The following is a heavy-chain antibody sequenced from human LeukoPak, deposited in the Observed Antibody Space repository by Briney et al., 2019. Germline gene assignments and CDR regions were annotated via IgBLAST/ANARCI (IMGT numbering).Heavy chain of an antibody. Sequence: GGSLRLSCAASGFTVSSNYMSWVRQAPGKGLEWVSVIYSGGSTYYADSVKGRFTISRDNSKNTLYLQMNSLRAEDTAVYYCARDYGRDTMVRGVIKEVDYFDYWGQGTLVTVSS. D-gene: IGHD3-10*01. CDR3: ARDYGRDTMVRGVIKEVDYFDY. J-gene: IGHJ4*02. V-gene: IGHV3-66*01. CDR2: IYSGGST. CDR1: GFTVSSNY.